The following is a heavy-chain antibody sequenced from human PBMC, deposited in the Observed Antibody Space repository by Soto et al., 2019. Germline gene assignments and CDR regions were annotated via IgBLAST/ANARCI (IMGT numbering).Heavy chain of an antibody. Sequence: EVQLVESGGGLVQPGGSLRLSCAASGFAFSSYEMNWVRQSPGKGLEWLSYISSTASTIHYADSVKGRFTISRDNANNSVYLQMNSLTADDSAVYYCARAAGIMTRGFHGMDVWGQGTTVTASS. CDR2: ISSTASTI. CDR1: GFAFSSYE. D-gene: IGHD3-10*01. V-gene: IGHV3-48*03. J-gene: IGHJ6*02. CDR3: ARAAGIMTRGFHGMDV.